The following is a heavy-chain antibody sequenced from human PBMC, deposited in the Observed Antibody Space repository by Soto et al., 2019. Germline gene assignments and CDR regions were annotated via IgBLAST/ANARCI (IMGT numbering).Heavy chain of an antibody. CDR1: GGSISGYY. V-gene: IGHV4-39*01. Sequence: SETLSLTCTVSGGSISGYYWTWIRQPPGKGLEWVGSLFYGGTTDYNPSLKSRLTMSLDTSKNHFSLKLRSVTAADTAVYYCERHRGPAPDYWGQGTLVTVSS. CDR3: ERHRGPAPDY. CDR2: LFYGGTT. J-gene: IGHJ4*02. D-gene: IGHD3-10*01.